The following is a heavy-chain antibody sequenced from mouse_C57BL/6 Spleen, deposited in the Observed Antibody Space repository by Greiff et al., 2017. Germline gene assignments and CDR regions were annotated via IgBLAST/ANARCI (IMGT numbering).Heavy chain of an antibody. CDR2: INPNYGTT. J-gene: IGHJ2*01. V-gene: IGHV1-39*01. CDR1: GYSFTDYN. D-gene: IGHD1-1*01. Sequence: EVQLQQSGPELVKPGASVKISCTASGYSFTDYNMTWVKQSNGKSLEGIGVINPNYGTTSYNQKFKGKATLTVDQSSSTDYMQLNSLPSEDSAVYYCARSSFIATVAYWDYWGQGTTLTVSS. CDR3: ARSSFIATVAYWDY.